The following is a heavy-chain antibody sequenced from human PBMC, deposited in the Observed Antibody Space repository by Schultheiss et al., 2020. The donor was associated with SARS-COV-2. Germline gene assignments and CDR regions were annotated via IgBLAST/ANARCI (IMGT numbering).Heavy chain of an antibody. Sequence: GGSLRLSCTASGFTFSSYAVHWVRQAPGKGLEWVSAISGSGGSTYYADSVKGRFTISRDNSKNTLYLQMNSLRAEDTAVYYCAREVGAARDYWGQGTLVTVSS. D-gene: IGHD6-6*01. V-gene: IGHV3-23*01. CDR3: AREVGAARDY. J-gene: IGHJ4*02. CDR1: GFTFSSYA. CDR2: ISGSGGST.